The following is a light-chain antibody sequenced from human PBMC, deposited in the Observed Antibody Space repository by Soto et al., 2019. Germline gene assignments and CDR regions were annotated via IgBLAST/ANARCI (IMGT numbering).Light chain of an antibody. V-gene: IGKV1-33*01. Sequence: DIQMTQNPSSLSASVGDRVTITCQASQDISNYLNWYQQKPGKAPKLLIYDASNLETGVPSRFSGSGSGTDFTFTISSLQPEDIATYYCQQYDNLPLTFGGGTKAAI. CDR2: DAS. CDR3: QQYDNLPLT. J-gene: IGKJ4*01. CDR1: QDISNY.